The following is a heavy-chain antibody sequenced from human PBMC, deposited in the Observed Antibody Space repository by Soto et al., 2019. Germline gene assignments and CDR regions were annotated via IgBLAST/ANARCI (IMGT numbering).Heavy chain of an antibody. CDR1: GGTFSSYA. V-gene: IGHV1-69*12. CDR3: GAVEAPYYYSGMDV. Sequence: QVQLVQSGAEVKKPWSSVKVSCKASGGTFSSYAISWVRQAPGQGLEWMGGIIPIFGTANYAQKFQGRVTLTADESTSTAYMELSSLRSEDTAVYYCGAVEAPYYYSGMDVWGQGTTVTVSS. D-gene: IGHD6-19*01. CDR2: IIPIFGTA. J-gene: IGHJ6*02.